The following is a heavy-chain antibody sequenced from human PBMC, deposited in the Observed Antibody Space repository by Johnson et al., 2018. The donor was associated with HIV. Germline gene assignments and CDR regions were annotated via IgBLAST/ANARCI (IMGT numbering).Heavy chain of an antibody. D-gene: IGHD3-22*01. J-gene: IGHJ3*02. CDR3: ARDHIRGYDSPNDAFDI. CDR2: IYDGDAT. CDR1: EFTVSSNY. Sequence: EQMVESGGKLIQPGGSLRLSCAASEFTVSSNYMSWVRQAPGKGLEWVSIIYDGDATYYADSVKGRFTISRDNAKNSLYLQMNSLRAEDTAVYYCARDHIRGYDSPNDAFDIWGQGTMVTVSS. V-gene: IGHV3-53*01.